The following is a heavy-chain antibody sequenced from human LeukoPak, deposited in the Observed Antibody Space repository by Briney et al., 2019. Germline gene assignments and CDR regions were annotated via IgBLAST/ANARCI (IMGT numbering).Heavy chain of an antibody. CDR2: INSDGSST. J-gene: IGHJ4*02. Sequence: GGSLRLSCAASGFTFSSYWMHWVRQAPGKGLVWVSRINSDGSSTSYADSVKGRFTISRDNAKNTLYLQMNSLRAEDTAVYYCARRIAVAGNFDYWGQGTLVTASS. CDR1: GFTFSSYW. D-gene: IGHD6-19*01. V-gene: IGHV3-74*01. CDR3: ARRIAVAGNFDY.